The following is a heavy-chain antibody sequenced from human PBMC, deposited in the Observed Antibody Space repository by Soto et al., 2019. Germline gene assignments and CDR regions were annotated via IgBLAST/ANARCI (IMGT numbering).Heavy chain of an antibody. CDR3: AREYCRGGSCYGVDY. CDR2: ISPYNGDT. Sequence: QVQLVQSGAEVKEPGASVKVSCKASGYTFSDFGISWVRQAPGQGLEWMAWISPYNGDTKYTQKLQGRVTMTTDTSTGTAYMELRSLRSDDTAVYYCAREYCRGGSCYGVDYWGQGTLVTGSS. D-gene: IGHD2-15*01. V-gene: IGHV1-18*01. J-gene: IGHJ4*02. CDR1: GYTFSDFG.